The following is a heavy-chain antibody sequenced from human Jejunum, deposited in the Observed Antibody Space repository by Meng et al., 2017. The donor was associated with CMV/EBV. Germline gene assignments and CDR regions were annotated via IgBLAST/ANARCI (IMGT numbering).Heavy chain of an antibody. CDR2: ILGDGSRV. CDR3: TRGGED. Sequence: ELPRLGAGGGVVQPGGSRLPSCAASGFTFSNYDMTWARQAPGKGLEWVSGILGDGSRVHYADSVRGRFTISRDNSKNSVYLQMNSLGAEDTAVYYCTRGGEDWGQGTLVTVSS. V-gene: IGHV3-23*01. CDR1: GFTFSNYD. J-gene: IGHJ4*02.